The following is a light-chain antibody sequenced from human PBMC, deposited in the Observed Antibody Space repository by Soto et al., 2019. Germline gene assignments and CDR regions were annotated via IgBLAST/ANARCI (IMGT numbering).Light chain of an antibody. Sequence: DIQMTESPSTLSASVGDRVTITCRASQSISSWLAWHQQKPGKDPKVMIYYASSLESGVPSRFSGSGSGTEFTRTISSLQPDDFATYYCQQYNSFYTFGQGTKLEIK. CDR2: YAS. CDR1: QSISSW. V-gene: IGKV1-5*01. CDR3: QQYNSFYT. J-gene: IGKJ2*01.